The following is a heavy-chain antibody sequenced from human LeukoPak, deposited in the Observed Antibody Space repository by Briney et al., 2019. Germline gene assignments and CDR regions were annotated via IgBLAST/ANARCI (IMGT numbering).Heavy chain of an antibody. V-gene: IGHV3-23*01. CDR3: AKDYRGSSSWYYFDY. Sequence: PGGSLRLSCAASGFTFSSYAMSWVRQAPGKGLEWVSAISGGGGSTYYADSVKGRFTTSRDNSKNTLYLQMNSLRAEDTAVYYCAKDYRGSSSWYYFDYWGQGTLVTVSS. J-gene: IGHJ4*02. CDR1: GFTFSSYA. CDR2: ISGGGGST. D-gene: IGHD6-13*01.